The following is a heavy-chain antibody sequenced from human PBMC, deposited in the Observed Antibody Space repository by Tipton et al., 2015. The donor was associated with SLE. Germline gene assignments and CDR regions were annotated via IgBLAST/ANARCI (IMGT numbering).Heavy chain of an antibody. CDR3: ARRAAHRYFYGLDV. CDR1: GGSISRGCYY. Sequence: TLSLTCTVSGGSISRGCYYWSWMRQPAGKGLEWIGRIYASGSTEYNPSLKSRVTISVDTPKNQFSLKLTSVTAADTAVYYCARRAAHRYFYGLDVWGQGTTVTVSS. J-gene: IGHJ6*02. D-gene: IGHD2-15*01. CDR2: IYASGST. V-gene: IGHV4-61*02.